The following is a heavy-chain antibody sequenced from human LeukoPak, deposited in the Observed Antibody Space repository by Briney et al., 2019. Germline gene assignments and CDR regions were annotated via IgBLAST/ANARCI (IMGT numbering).Heavy chain of an antibody. CDR1: GGSITTTNW. J-gene: IGHJ4*02. CDR3: TRESGAFSPFGF. V-gene: IGHV4-4*02. D-gene: IGHD1-26*01. Sequence: SGTLSLTCAVSGGSITTTNWWSWVRQPPGKGLEWIGEVHLSGATNYNPSLGSRVSMSIDKSKNHLSLEVTSVTAADTAIYYCTRESGAFSPFGFWGQGTLLTVSS. CDR2: VHLSGAT.